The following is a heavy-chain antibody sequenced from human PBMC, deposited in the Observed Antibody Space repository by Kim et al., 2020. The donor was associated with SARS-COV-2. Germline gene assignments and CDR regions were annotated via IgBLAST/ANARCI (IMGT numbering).Heavy chain of an antibody. Sequence: YTPSLKSRVTISVDTSKNQFSLKLSSVTAADMAVYYCASGSSGWYRWFDPWGQGTLVTVSS. J-gene: IGHJ5*02. D-gene: IGHD6-19*01. CDR3: ASGSSGWYRWFDP. V-gene: IGHV4-34*01.